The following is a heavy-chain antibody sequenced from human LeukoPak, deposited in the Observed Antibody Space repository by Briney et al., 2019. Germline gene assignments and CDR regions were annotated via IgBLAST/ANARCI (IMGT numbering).Heavy chain of an antibody. Sequence: PSETLSLTCAVSGCSISSGYYWGWIRQPPEKGLEWIGSIYHSGSSYYNPSLKSRVTISVDTSKNQFSLKLSSVTAADTAVYYCARKGDVWGKGTTVTVSS. CDR2: IYHSGSS. CDR3: ARKGDV. CDR1: GCSISSGYY. V-gene: IGHV4-38-2*01. J-gene: IGHJ6*04.